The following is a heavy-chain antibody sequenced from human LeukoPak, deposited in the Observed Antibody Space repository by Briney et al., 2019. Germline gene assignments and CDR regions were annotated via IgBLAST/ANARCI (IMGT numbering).Heavy chain of an antibody. CDR1: GGSISSSSYY. V-gene: IGHV4-39*07. Sequence: PSETLSLTCTVSGGSISSSSYYWGWIRQPPGKGLEWIGSIYHSGSTNYNPSLKSRVTISVDTSKNQFSLRLSSVTAADTAVYYCARTVPWFGQLSNYFDYWGQGALVTVSS. J-gene: IGHJ4*02. D-gene: IGHD3-10*01. CDR3: ARTVPWFGQLSNYFDY. CDR2: IYHSGST.